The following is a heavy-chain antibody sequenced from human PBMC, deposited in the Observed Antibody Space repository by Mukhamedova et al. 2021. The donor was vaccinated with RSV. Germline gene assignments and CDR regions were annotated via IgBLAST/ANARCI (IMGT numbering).Heavy chain of an antibody. CDR2: MNPNSGNT. Sequence: GRQATGQGLEWMGWMNPNSGNTGYAQKFQGRVTMTRNTSISTAYMELSSLRSEDTAVYYCARGPYCSGGSCKDYWRQGTLVTVPS. V-gene: IGHV1-8*01. D-gene: IGHD2-15*01. J-gene: IGHJ4*02. CDR3: ARGPYCSGGSCKDY.